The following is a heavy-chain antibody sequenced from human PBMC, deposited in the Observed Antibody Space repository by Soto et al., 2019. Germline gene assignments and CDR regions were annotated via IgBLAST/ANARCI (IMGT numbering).Heavy chain of an antibody. Sequence: SETLSLTCTVSGGSISSGGYYWSWIRQHPGKGLEWIGYIYYSGSTYYNPSLKSRVTISVDTSKNQFSLKLSSVTAADTAVYYCARVTSSWSVVYFDYWGQGTLVTVS. CDR2: IYYSGST. J-gene: IGHJ4*02. CDR3: ARVTSSWSVVYFDY. CDR1: GGSISSGGYY. V-gene: IGHV4-31*03. D-gene: IGHD6-13*01.